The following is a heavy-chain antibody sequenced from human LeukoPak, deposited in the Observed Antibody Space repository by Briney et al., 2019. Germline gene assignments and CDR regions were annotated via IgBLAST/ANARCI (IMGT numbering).Heavy chain of an antibody. J-gene: IGHJ4*02. D-gene: IGHD6-19*01. Sequence: PGGSLRLSCAASGFTFSTYAMTWVRQAPGKGLEWVSSITSSGGGTYYTDSVRGRFTISRDNSKNTLYLQMNSLRVEDTAVYYCARDDIAVAGTDYWGQGTLVTVSS. V-gene: IGHV3-23*01. CDR3: ARDDIAVAGTDY. CDR2: ITSSGGGT. CDR1: GFTFSTYA.